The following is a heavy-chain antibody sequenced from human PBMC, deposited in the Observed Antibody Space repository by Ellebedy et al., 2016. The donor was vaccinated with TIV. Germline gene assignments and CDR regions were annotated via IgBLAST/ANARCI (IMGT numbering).Heavy chain of an antibody. V-gene: IGHV4-39*01. J-gene: IGHJ4*02. D-gene: IGHD5-18*01. CDR2: IYYSGST. Sequence: SETLSLXCTVSGGSISSSSYYWGWIRQPPGKGLEWIGSIYYSGSTYYNPSLKSRVTISVDTSKNQFSLKLSSVTAADTAVYYCARLGRGYSMGNFDYWGQGTLVTVSS. CDR3: ARLGRGYSMGNFDY. CDR1: GGSISSSSYY.